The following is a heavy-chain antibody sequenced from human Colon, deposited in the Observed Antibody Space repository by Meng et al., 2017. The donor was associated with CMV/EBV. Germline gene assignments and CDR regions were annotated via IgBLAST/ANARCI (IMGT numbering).Heavy chain of an antibody. V-gene: IGHV1-2*02. CDR1: GYTCTGYY. D-gene: IGHD2-21*01. CDR3: ARDKGVRTFDT. Sequence: KLRLSGAGLKNPGATWKVSCKTSGYTCTGYYVQWVRKAPGQRLEWMGWINPKRGGTNYGQKFQGRVTMTSDTSTSTAYMELSSLTSADTAVYYCARDKGVRTFDTWGQGILVTVSS. J-gene: IGHJ4*02. CDR2: INPKRGGT.